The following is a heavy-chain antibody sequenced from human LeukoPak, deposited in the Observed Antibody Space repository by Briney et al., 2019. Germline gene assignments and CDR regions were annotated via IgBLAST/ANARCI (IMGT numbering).Heavy chain of an antibody. D-gene: IGHD3-22*01. CDR3: ARDSWDSSGYYLNWFDP. CDR2: IIPIFGTA. J-gene: IGHJ5*02. Sequence: SVKVSCKASRGTFSSYAISWVRQAPGQGLEWMGGIIPIFGTANYAQKFQGRVTITADESTSTAYMELSSLRSEDTAVYYCARDSWDSSGYYLNWFDPWGQGTLVTVSS. V-gene: IGHV1-69*13. CDR1: RGTFSSYA.